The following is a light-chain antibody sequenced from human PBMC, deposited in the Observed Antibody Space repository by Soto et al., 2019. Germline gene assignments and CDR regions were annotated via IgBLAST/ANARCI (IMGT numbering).Light chain of an antibody. Sequence: DIHLTQSPSSLTASVGDSVTITCRSSQTINKYLNWYQHRPGKAPTLLIYAASSLQTGVPTRFSGAGAGTFFTRPISNLQLEDVASYCSQQSYGSPGAFGRGTKVKI. V-gene: IGKV1-39*01. CDR3: QQSYGSPGA. J-gene: IGKJ1*01. CDR1: QTINKY. CDR2: AAS.